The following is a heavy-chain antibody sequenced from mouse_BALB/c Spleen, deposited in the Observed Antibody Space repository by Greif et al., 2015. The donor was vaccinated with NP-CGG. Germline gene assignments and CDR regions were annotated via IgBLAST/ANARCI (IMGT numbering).Heavy chain of an antibody. CDR2: ISDGGSYT. V-gene: IGHV5-4*02. CDR1: GFTFSDYY. CDR3: ARKGRGYDYDGAWFAY. D-gene: IGHD2-4*01. Sequence: EVQLVESGGGLVKPGGSLKLSCAASGFTFSDYYMYWVRQTPEKRLEWVATISDGGSYTYYPDSVKGRFTISRDNAKNNLYLQMSSLKSEDTAMYYCARKGRGYDYDGAWFAYWGQGTLVTVSA. J-gene: IGHJ3*01.